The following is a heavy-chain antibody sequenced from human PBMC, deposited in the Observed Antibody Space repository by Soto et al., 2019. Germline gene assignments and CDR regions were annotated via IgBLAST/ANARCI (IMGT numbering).Heavy chain of an antibody. J-gene: IGHJ3*02. CDR1: GFTFSSYW. V-gene: IGHV3-74*01. CDR3: ARDYYDSDRAFDI. Sequence: PXVSLRLSCAASGFTFSSYWMHWVRQAPGKGLVWVSRINSDGSSTSYADSVKGRFTISRDNAKNTLYLQMNSLRAEGTAVYYCARDYYDSDRAFDIWGQGTMVTVSS. D-gene: IGHD3-22*01. CDR2: INSDGSST.